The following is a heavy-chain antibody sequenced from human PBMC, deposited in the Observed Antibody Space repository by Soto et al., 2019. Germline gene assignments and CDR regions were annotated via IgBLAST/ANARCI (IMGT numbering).Heavy chain of an antibody. CDR2: ISWNSGSI. J-gene: IGHJ4*02. CDR1: GFTFDDYA. D-gene: IGHD3-22*01. V-gene: IGHV3-9*01. Sequence: HPGGSLRLSCAASGFTFDDYAMHWVRQAPGKGLEWVSGISWNSGSIGYADSVKGRFTISRDNAKNSLYLQMNSLRAEDTALYYCAKDTSRYYDSSGYYYFGYWGQGTLVTVSS. CDR3: AKDTSRYYDSSGYYYFGY.